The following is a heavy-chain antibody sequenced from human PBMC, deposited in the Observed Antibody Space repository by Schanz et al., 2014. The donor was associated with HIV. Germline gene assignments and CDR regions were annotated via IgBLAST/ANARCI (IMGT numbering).Heavy chain of an antibody. CDR2: ISESGGRP. CDR1: GFNFNNYA. J-gene: IGHJ4*02. V-gene: IGHV3-23*01. CDR3: AKPEYDSRGNSQSHFDY. Sequence: ESGGGLAQPGGSLRLSCAASGFNFNNYAMTWVRQAPGKGLEWVSSISESGGRPYYADSVNGRFTISRDNSKNTLYLQMTTLRIDDTAVYYCAKPEYDSRGNSQSHFDYWGQGTLVTVSS. D-gene: IGHD3-22*01.